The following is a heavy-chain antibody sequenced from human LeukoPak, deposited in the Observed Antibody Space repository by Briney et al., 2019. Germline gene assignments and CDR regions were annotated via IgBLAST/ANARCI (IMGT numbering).Heavy chain of an antibody. J-gene: IGHJ4*02. Sequence: SETLSLTCTVSGGSISSSSYYWGWIRQPPGKGLEWIGSIYYSGSTYYNPSLKSRVTISVGTSKNQFSLKLSSVTAADTAVYYCARDSSGWSFFPAYGYWGQGTLVTVSS. CDR2: IYYSGST. V-gene: IGHV4-39*01. CDR1: GGSISSSSYY. D-gene: IGHD6-19*01. CDR3: ARDSSGWSFFPAYGY.